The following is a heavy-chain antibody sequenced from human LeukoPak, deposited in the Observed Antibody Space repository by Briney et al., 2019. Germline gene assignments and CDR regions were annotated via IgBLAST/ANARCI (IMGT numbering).Heavy chain of an antibody. J-gene: IGHJ4*02. V-gene: IGHV3-48*03. CDR2: ISSSDSTI. CDR3: ARLLSSGWDDFDY. CDR1: GFTFSSYE. Sequence: PGGSLRLSCAASGFTFSSYEMNWVRQAPGKGLEWVSHISSSDSTIYYADSVKGRFTISRDNAKNSLYLQMNSQRAEDTAVYYCARLLSSGWDDFDYWGRGTLVTVSS. D-gene: IGHD6-19*01.